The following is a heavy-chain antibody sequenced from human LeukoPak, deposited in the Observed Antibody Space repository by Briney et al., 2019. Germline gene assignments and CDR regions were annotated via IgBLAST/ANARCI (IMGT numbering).Heavy chain of an antibody. CDR1: GFSFSSHG. J-gene: IGHJ5*02. CDR3: AKEIVVNWFDP. CDR2: ISYDETNK. Sequence: PGRSLRLSCAASGFSFSSHGMHWVRQAPGKGLEWVAVISYDETNKQYADSVKGRFTISRDNSKNTLYLQMNSLRAEDTAVYYCAKEIVVNWFDPWGQGTLVTVSS. D-gene: IGHD2-15*01. V-gene: IGHV3-30*18.